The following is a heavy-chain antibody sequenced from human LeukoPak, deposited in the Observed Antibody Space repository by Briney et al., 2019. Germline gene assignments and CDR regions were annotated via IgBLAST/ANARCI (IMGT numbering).Heavy chain of an antibody. D-gene: IGHD3-22*01. Sequence: ASVKVSCKASRYTFTNYYIHWVRQAPGQGLEWMGLINPGGDNTDYAQNFQGRVTMTRDTSTSTVYMELNSLRSEDTAVYYCARDSPYDRDGYYFDYWGQGTLVTVSS. CDR2: INPGGDNT. V-gene: IGHV1-46*01. J-gene: IGHJ4*02. CDR1: RYTFTNYY. CDR3: ARDSPYDRDGYYFDY.